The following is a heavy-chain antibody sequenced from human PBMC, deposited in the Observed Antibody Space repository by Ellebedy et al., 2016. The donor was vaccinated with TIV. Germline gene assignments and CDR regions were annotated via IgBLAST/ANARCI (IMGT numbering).Heavy chain of an antibody. J-gene: IGHJ4*02. D-gene: IGHD3-9*01. V-gene: IGHV3-74*01. CDR3: ATDRGYFTFDY. CDR2: INSDGTTI. CDR1: GFTFSSYW. Sequence: PGGSLRLSCAASGFTFSSYWMHWVRQAPGKGLEWVSRINSDGTTINYAASVKGRFTISRDNSKNTVYLDMNSLTPDDTAVYYCATDRGYFTFDYWGQGSLITVSS.